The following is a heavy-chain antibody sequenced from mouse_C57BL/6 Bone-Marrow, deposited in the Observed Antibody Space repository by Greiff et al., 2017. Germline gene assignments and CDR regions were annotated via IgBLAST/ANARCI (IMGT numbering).Heavy chain of an antibody. CDR1: GYTFTRYG. Sequence: DVKLQESGAELVRPGSSVKMSCKTSGYTFTRYGINWVKQRPGQGLEWIGYIYIGNGYTEYNEKFKGKATLTSDTSSSTAYMQLSSLTSEDSAIYFCARDYYGSSYVWVAYWCQGTLVTVSA. V-gene: IGHV1-58*01. CDR3: ARDYYGSSYVWVAY. J-gene: IGHJ3*01. D-gene: IGHD1-1*01. CDR2: IYIGNGYT.